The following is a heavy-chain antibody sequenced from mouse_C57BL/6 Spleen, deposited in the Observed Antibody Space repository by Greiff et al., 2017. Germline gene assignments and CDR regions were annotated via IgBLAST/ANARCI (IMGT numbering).Heavy chain of an antibody. CDR2: IYPGDGDT. J-gene: IGHJ4*01. V-gene: IGHV1-82*01. D-gene: IGHD1-1*01. CDR3: ARNVVAKYYDAMDY. CDR1: GYAFSSSW. Sequence: QVTLKESGPELVKPGASVKISCKASGYAFSSSWMNWVKQRPGKGLEWIGRIYPGDGDTNYNGKFKGKATLTADKSSSTAYMQLSSLTSEDSSVYFCARNVVAKYYDAMDYWGQGTSVTVSS.